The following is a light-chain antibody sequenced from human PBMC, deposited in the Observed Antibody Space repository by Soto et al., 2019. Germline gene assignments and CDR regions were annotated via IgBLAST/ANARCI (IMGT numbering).Light chain of an antibody. CDR1: SSNIGSNT. V-gene: IGLV1-44*01. CDR2: SNN. Sequence: QSVLTQPPSASGTPGQRVTVSCSGSSSNIGSNTVNWYQQLPGTAPKLLIYSNNHRPSGVPDRFSGSKSGTSVSLAISGIQAEDEADYYCAAWEDSLNGLVIGGGTKLTV. J-gene: IGLJ3*02. CDR3: AAWEDSLNGLV.